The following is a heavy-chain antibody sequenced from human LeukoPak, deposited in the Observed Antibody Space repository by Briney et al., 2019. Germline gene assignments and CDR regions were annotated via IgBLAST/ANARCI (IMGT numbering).Heavy chain of an antibody. CDR2: IYYSGST. CDR1: GGSISSYY. D-gene: IGHD6-19*01. V-gene: IGHV4-59*12. CDR3: ARVGYSSGWFFDY. J-gene: IGHJ4*02. Sequence: SETLSLTCTVSGGSISSYYWSWIRQPPGKGLEWIGYIYYSGSTNYNPSLKSRVTISLDTSKNQFSLKLSSVTAADTAVYYCARVGYSSGWFFDYWGQGTLVTVSS.